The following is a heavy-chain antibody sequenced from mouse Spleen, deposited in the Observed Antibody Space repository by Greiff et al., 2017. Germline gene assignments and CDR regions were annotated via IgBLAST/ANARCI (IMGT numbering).Heavy chain of an antibody. J-gene: IGHJ3*01. V-gene: IGHV5-9*04. CDR3: ARHGAEGFAY. CDR2: ISSGGGNT. D-gene: IGHD6-1*01. CDR1: GFTFSSYA. Sequence: EVKLVESGGGLVKLGGSLKLSCAASGFTFSSYAMSWVRQTPEKRLEWVATISSGGGNTYYPDSVKGRFTISRDNAKNTLYLQMSSLKSEDTAMYYCARHGAEGFAYWGQGTLVTVSA.